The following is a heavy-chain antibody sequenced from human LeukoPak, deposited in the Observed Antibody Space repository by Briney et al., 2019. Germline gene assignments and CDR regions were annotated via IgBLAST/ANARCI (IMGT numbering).Heavy chain of an antibody. V-gene: IGHV4-59*01. J-gene: IGHJ4*02. CDR2: IYYSGST. CDR1: GGSISSYY. CDR3: ARGSDSLDY. Sequence: SETLSLTRTVSGGSISSYYWSWIRQPPPKGLEWIGYIYYSGSTNYNPSLKSRVTISVDTYKNQFSLNLSSVTAADTAVYYCARGSDSLDYWGQGTLVTVSS.